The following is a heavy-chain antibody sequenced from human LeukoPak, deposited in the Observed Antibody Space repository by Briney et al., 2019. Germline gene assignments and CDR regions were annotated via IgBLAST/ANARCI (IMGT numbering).Heavy chain of an antibody. J-gene: IGHJ4*02. D-gene: IGHD6-19*01. CDR3: ARFGVVAGTNY. CDR1: GFTFSSYA. CDR2: ISGSGGST. V-gene: IGHV3-23*01. Sequence: GGSLRLSCAASGFTFSSYAMSWVRQAPGKGLEWVSAISGSGGSTYYADSVKGRFTISRDNSKNTLYLQMNSLRAEDTAVYYCARFGVVAGTNYWGQGTLVTVSS.